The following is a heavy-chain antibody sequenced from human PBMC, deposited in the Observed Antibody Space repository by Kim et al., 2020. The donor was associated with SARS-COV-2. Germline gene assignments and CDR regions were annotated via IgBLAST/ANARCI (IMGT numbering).Heavy chain of an antibody. V-gene: IGHV4-34*01. Sequence: SETLSLTCAVYGGSFSGYYWSWIRQPPGKGLEWIGEINHSGSTNYNPSLKSRVTISVDTSKNQFSLKLSSVTAADTAVYYCARDVEKGYGMDVWGQGTTVTVSS. CDR2: INHSGST. CDR3: ARDVEKGYGMDV. J-gene: IGHJ6*02. CDR1: GGSFSGYY.